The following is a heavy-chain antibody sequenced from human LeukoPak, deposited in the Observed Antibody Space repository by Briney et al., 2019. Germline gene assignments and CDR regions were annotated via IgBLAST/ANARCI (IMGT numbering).Heavy chain of an antibody. Sequence: VASVKVSCKASGYTFTGYYMHWVRQAPGQGLEWMGWINPNSGGTNYAQKFQGRVTMTRDTSISTAYMELSRLRSDDTAVCYCARGSPRDIVVVPAAPPSAYYYYYYMDVWGKGTTVTVSS. J-gene: IGHJ6*03. CDR1: GYTFTGYY. D-gene: IGHD2-2*01. CDR3: ARGSPRDIVVVPAAPPSAYYYYYYMDV. CDR2: INPNSGGT. V-gene: IGHV1-2*02.